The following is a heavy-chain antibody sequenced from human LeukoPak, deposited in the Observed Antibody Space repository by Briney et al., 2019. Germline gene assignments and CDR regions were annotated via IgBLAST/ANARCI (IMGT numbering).Heavy chain of an antibody. CDR1: GFTFSNYG. D-gene: IGHD2-15*01. V-gene: IGHV3-33*01. CDR2: IWSDGSNK. J-gene: IGHJ5*02. Sequence: QPGRSLRLSCAASGFTFSNYGMHWIRQAPGKGLEWVAVIWSDGSNKDYADSVKGRFTISRDNSKKKLYLQMNSLRAEDTAVYYCARGGELVVWDWFDPWGQGTLVTVSS. CDR3: ARGGELVVWDWFDP.